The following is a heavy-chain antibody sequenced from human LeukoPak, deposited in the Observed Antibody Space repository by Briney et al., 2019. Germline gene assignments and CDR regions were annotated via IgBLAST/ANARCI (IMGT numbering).Heavy chain of an antibody. CDR2: INPNSGGT. CDR1: GYTFTGYY. D-gene: IGHD6-6*01. V-gene: IGHV1-2*02. Sequence: ASVKVSCKASGYTFTGYYMHWVRQAPGQGLEWMGWINPNSGGTNYAQKFQGRVTMTRDTSISTAYMELSRLRSADTAVYYCAREYSSSPRDLDYWGQGTLVTVSS. CDR3: AREYSSSPRDLDY. J-gene: IGHJ4*02.